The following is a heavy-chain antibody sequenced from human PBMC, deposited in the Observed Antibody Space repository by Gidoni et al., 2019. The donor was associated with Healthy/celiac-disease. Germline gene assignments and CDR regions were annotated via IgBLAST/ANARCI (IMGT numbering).Heavy chain of an antibody. CDR2: ISGSGGST. J-gene: IGHJ6*02. Sequence: EVQLLESGGGLVQPGGSLRLSCAASGFTFSSYAMSWVRQAPGKGLEWVSAISGSGGSTYYADSVKGRFTISRDNSKNTLYLQMNSLRAEDTAVYYCARINSGSYLYYYYGMDVWGQGTTVTVSS. CDR3: ARINSGSYLYYYYGMDV. CDR1: GFTFSSYA. V-gene: IGHV3-23*01. D-gene: IGHD1-26*01.